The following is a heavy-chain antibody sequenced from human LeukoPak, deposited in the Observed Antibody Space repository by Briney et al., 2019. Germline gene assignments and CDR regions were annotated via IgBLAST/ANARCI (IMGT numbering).Heavy chain of an antibody. D-gene: IGHD3-3*01. J-gene: IGHJ4*01. V-gene: IGHV3-33*01. CDR1: GFTFSRFN. CDR3: ARGFLDFDF. CDR2: IWYDGTDT. Sequence: GGSQRLSCVASGFTFSRFNMHWVRQAPGKGLEWVALIWYDGTDTYYADSVMGRFTISRDDSKNTVYLQMNSLRAEDTAFYYCARGFLDFDFWGHGTLVTVSS.